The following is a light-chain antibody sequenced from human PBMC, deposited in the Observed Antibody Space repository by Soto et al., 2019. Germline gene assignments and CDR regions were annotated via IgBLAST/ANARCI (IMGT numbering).Light chain of an antibody. J-gene: IGKJ4*01. CDR2: DAS. CDR3: QQRSDWSPLT. V-gene: IGKV3-11*01. Sequence: EVVLTQSPATLSLSPGDRATLSCRASQSISTFLTWYQQKPGQAPRLLIYDASTRATGIPPRFSGTGSGTDFTLTISSLEHEDFAGYYCQQRSDWSPLTFGGGTKVDIK. CDR1: QSISTF.